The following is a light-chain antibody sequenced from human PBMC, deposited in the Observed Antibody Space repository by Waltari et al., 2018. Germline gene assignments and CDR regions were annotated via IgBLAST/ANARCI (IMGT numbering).Light chain of an antibody. V-gene: IGLV2-14*03. CDR2: DVS. CDR3: SSYTSSSTHWV. J-gene: IGLJ3*02. CDR1: SSYVGGYNY. Sequence: QSALPQPASVSGSPGQSLPIPCTGTSSYVGGYNYVSWYQQHPGKAPKLMIYDVSIRPSGVSNRFSGSKSGNTASLTISGLQAEDEADYYCSSYTSSSTHWVFGGGTKLTVL.